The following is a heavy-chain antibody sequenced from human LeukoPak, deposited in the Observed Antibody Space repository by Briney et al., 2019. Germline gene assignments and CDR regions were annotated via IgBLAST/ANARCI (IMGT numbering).Heavy chain of an antibody. CDR2: IYTSGST. J-gene: IGHJ6*03. V-gene: IGHV4-61*02. CDR1: GGSISSGSYY. Sequence: PSETLSLTCTVSGGSISSGSYYWSWIRQPAGKGLEWIGRIYTSGSTNYNPSLKSRVTISVDTSKNQFSLKLSSVTAADTAVYYCARGDGSSFYGLYYMDVWGKGTTVTVSS. D-gene: IGHD6-6*01. CDR3: ARGDGSSFYGLYYMDV.